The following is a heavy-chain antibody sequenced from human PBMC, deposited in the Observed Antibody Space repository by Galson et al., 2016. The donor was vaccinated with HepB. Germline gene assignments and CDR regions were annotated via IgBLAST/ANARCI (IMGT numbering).Heavy chain of an antibody. D-gene: IGHD5-24*01. CDR3: SRMAVSYFNS. CDR1: GGSFSSYY. Sequence: SETLSLTCAVYGGSFSSYYWSWIRQPPGKGLEWIGEVNHSGSTKSNPSLKSRVTISVDTSKNQFSLRLSSLTAADTAMYYCSRMAVSYFNSWGQGTLVTVSS. V-gene: IGHV4-34*01. CDR2: VNHSGST. J-gene: IGHJ4*02.